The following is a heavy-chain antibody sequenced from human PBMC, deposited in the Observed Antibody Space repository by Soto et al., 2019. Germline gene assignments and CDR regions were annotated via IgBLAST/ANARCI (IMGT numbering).Heavy chain of an antibody. J-gene: IGHJ6*02. V-gene: IGHV3-48*04. CDR3: ARDWKAVAGSEASYGMDV. D-gene: IGHD6-19*01. CDR2: ISSSSSTI. CDR1: GFTFSSYS. Sequence: GGSLRLSCAASGFTFSSYSMNWVRQAPGKGLEWVSYISSSSSTIYYADSVKGRFTISRDNAKNSLYLQMNSLRAEDTAVYYCARDWKAVAGSEASYGMDVWGQGTTVTVSS.